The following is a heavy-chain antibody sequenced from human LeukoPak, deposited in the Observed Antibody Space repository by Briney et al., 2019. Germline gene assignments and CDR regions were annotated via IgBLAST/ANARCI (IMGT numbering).Heavy chain of an antibody. CDR3: ARDGCGGDCPGYYYGMDV. CDR1: GYSISSGYY. CDR2: IYHSGTT. Sequence: SETLSLTCTVSGYSISSGYYWGWIRQPPGKGLEWIGSIYHSGTTYYNPSLKSRLTISVDTSKNQFSLKLSSVTAADTAVYYCARDGCGGDCPGYYYGMDVWGQGTTVTVSS. J-gene: IGHJ6*02. D-gene: IGHD2-21*02. V-gene: IGHV4-38-2*02.